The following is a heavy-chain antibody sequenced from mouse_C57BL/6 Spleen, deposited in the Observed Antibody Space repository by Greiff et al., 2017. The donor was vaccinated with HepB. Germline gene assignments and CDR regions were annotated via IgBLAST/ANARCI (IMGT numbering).Heavy chain of an antibody. CDR3: ASHEDYSNYTWFAY. Sequence: QVQLQQSGAELVMPGASVKLSCKASGYTFTSYWMHWVKQRPGQGLEWIGEIDPSDSYTNYNQKFKGKSTLTVDKSSSTAYMQLSSLTSEDSAVYYCASHEDYSNYTWFAYWGQGTLVTVSA. J-gene: IGHJ3*01. CDR2: IDPSDSYT. D-gene: IGHD2-5*01. V-gene: IGHV1-69*01. CDR1: GYTFTSYW.